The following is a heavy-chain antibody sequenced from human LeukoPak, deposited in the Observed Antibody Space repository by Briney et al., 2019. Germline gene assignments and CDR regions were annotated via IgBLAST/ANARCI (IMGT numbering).Heavy chain of an antibody. V-gene: IGHV3-21*01. CDR3: AREVGEGFDF. Sequence: GGSLRLSCTASGFTFSGYSMNWIRQAPGKGLEWVSSFGTRSTSVYHAGSVKGRFAISRDNAKNSLYLQMNSLRAEDTALYYCAREVGEGFDFWGQGTLVTVSS. J-gene: IGHJ4*02. CDR1: GFTFSGYS. CDR2: FGTRSTSV.